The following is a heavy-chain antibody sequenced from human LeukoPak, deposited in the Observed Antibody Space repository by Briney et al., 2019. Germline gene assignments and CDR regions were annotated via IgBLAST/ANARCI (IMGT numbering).Heavy chain of an antibody. CDR3: ARSRSHIG. Sequence: PGGSLRLSCTASGVTFTNFEMNWVRQAPGKGLEWVSYISTSGNTIYYADSVKGRFTMSRDNAKQSVYLQMNSLRAEDTALYYCARSRSHIGWGQGTLVTVSS. V-gene: IGHV3-48*03. CDR2: ISTSGNTI. D-gene: IGHD5-12*01. J-gene: IGHJ4*02. CDR1: GVTFTNFE.